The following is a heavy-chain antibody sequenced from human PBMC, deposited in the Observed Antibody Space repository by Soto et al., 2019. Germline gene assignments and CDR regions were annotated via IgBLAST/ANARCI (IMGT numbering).Heavy chain of an antibody. Sequence: QVQLVQSGAEVKKPGSSVKVSCKTSGGTLRTSAISWVRQAPGQGLEWMGGIMPIFPTPDYAQNFQGRVTITADESTSTAYMELSSLRPADTAVYYCARDKDRLPLGGNYYYIMDVWGQGTTVTVSS. J-gene: IGHJ6*02. CDR1: GGTLRTSA. CDR2: IMPIFPTP. V-gene: IGHV1-69*12. D-gene: IGHD5-12*01. CDR3: ARDKDRLPLGGNYYYIMDV.